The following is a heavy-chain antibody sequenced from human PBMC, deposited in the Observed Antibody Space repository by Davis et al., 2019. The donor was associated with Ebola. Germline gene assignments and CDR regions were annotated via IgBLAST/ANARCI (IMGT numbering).Heavy chain of an antibody. V-gene: IGHV3-74*01. Sequence: GESLKISCAASGSTFSSYWMHWVRQAPGKGLVWVSRINSDGSSTSYADSVKGRFTISRDNAKNTLYLQMNSLRAEDTAVYYCTSTNGQDREDYWGQGTLVTVPS. J-gene: IGHJ4*02. CDR3: TSTNGQDREDY. CDR1: GSTFSSYW. CDR2: INSDGSST. D-gene: IGHD1-1*01.